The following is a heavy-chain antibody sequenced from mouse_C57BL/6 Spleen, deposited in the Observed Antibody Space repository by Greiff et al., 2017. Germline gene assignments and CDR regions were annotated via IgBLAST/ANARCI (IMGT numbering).Heavy chain of an antibody. V-gene: IGHV5-16*01. Sequence: QRVESEGGLVQPGSSMKLSCTASGFTFSDYYMAWVRQVPEKGLEWVANINYDGSSTYYLDSLKSRFLISRDNAKNILYLQMSSLKSEDTATYYCARDDDYAFAYWGQGTLVTVSA. CDR3: ARDDDYAFAY. CDR2: INYDGSST. J-gene: IGHJ3*01. D-gene: IGHD2-4*01. CDR1: GFTFSDYY.